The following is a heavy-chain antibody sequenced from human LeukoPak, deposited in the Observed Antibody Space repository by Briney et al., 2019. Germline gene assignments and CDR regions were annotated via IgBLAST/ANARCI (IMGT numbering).Heavy chain of an antibody. V-gene: IGHV4-59*12. Sequence: SETLSLTCTVSGGSISTYYWNWIRQPPGKGLEWIGFIYYSGTTNYNPSLKSRVTISVDTSKNQFSLKLSYVTAADTAVYYCARRHVEYSSSSDPYYFDYWGQGTLVTVSS. CDR1: GGSISTYY. D-gene: IGHD6-6*01. CDR2: IYYSGTT. CDR3: ARRHVEYSSSSDPYYFDY. J-gene: IGHJ4*02.